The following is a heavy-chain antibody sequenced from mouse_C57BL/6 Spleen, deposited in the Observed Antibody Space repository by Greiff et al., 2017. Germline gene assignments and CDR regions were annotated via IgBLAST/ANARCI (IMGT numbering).Heavy chain of an antibody. CDR2: IAPNSGGT. D-gene: IGHD2-4*01. CDR3: ARGRDYNFAY. Sequence: QVQLQQPGAELVKPGASVTLSCKASGYTFTSYWMHWVKQRPGRGLEWIGRIAPNSGGTKYNEKFKSKATLAVDKPSSTAYMQRSSLTSEDSAVYYCARGRDYNFAYWGQGTLVTVSA. CDR1: GYTFTSYW. J-gene: IGHJ3*01. V-gene: IGHV1-72*01.